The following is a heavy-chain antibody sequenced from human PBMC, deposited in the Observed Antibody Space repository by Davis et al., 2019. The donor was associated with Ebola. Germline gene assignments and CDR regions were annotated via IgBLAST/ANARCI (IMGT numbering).Heavy chain of an antibody. D-gene: IGHD3-3*01. CDR2: VSGNGATI. J-gene: IGHJ4*02. CDR1: GFTFSTYV. CDR3: AGGHTEWLPGSYFDY. Sequence: GESLKISCAASGFTFSTYVMTWVRQAPGKGLEWVSSVSGNGATIYYADSVKGRFTISRDNSKNTLYLQLDSLRVEDTAVYYCAGGHTEWLPGSYFDYWGQGTLVTVSS. V-gene: IGHV3-23*01.